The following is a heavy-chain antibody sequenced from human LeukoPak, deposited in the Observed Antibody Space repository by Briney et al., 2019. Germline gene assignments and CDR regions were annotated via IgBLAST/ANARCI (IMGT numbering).Heavy chain of an antibody. Sequence: GGSLRLSCAASGVTFSSYWMSSVRQAPGKGLEWVANIKEDGSEKYYVDSVKGRFSISRDNAKNSVYLQMDSLRVEDTAVYYCARDGVGYCGSATCYFDGVRYDYWGQGALVTVSS. D-gene: IGHD2-2*01. V-gene: IGHV3-7*01. CDR1: GVTFSSYW. CDR2: IKEDGSEK. CDR3: ARDGVGYCGSATCYFDGVRYDY. J-gene: IGHJ4*02.